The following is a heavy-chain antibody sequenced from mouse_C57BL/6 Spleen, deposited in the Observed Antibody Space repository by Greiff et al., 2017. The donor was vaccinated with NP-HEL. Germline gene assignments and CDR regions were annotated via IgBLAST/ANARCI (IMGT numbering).Heavy chain of an antibody. V-gene: IGHV1-15*01. CDR2: IDPETGGT. D-gene: IGHD1-1*01. Sequence: QVQLKESGAELVRPGASVTLSCKASGYTFTDYEMHWVKQTPVHGLEWIGAIDPETGGTAYNQKFKGKAILTADKSSSTAYMELRSLTSEDSAVYYCTRSQITTVVGGVYAMDYWGQGTSVTVSS. J-gene: IGHJ4*01. CDR1: GYTFTDYE. CDR3: TRSQITTVVGGVYAMDY.